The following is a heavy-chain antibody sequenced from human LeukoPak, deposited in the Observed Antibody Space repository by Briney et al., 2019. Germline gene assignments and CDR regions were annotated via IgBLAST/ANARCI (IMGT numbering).Heavy chain of an antibody. D-gene: IGHD4-17*01. CDR2: ISSGGSTV. Sequence: GGSLRLSCAASGFTFSSYEINWVRQAPGKGLEWVSYISSGGSTVYYADSVKGRFTISRDNAKNSLYLQMSNLRAEDTAVYYCARAFYGDLDYWGQGTLVTVSS. CDR3: ARAFYGDLDY. J-gene: IGHJ4*02. V-gene: IGHV3-48*03. CDR1: GFTFSSYE.